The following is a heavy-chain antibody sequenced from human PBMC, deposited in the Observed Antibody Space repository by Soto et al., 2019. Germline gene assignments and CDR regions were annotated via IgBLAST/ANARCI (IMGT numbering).Heavy chain of an antibody. CDR1: GYTFTSYA. Sequence: QVQLVQSGAEEKKPGASVKVSCKASGYTFTSYAMHWVRQAPGQRLEWMGWINAGNGNTKYSQKFQGRVTITRDTSASTAYMELSSLRSEDTAVYYCARGEWEPQYVVVVAAFAFDIWGQGTMVTVSS. D-gene: IGHD2-15*01. CDR2: INAGNGNT. J-gene: IGHJ3*02. V-gene: IGHV1-3*05. CDR3: ARGEWEPQYVVVVAAFAFDI.